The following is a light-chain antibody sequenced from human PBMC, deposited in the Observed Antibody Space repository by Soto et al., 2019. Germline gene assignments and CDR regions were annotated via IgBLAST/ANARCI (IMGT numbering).Light chain of an antibody. Sequence: EIALTQSPATLSLSPGEGATLSCRASQSVRSYLAWYQQRPGQAPRLLIYDASNKATGIPARFSGSGSGTDFILTISSLEPEDFEVYYCQQRSNWPPTFGQGTRLEIK. CDR2: DAS. CDR1: QSVRSY. J-gene: IGKJ5*01. CDR3: QQRSNWPPT. V-gene: IGKV3-11*01.